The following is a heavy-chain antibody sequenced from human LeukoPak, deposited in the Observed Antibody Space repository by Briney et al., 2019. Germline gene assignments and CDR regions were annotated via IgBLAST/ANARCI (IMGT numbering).Heavy chain of an antibody. CDR2: FIGGGGST. D-gene: IGHD5-18*01. J-gene: IGHJ4*02. Sequence: GGSLRLSCAASGFTFSTYAMSWVRQAPGKGLEWVSSFIGGGGSTYSADSVKGRFTISRDNSKKTLYLQMKSLRAPDTAGYYCAKDLGMQVWFPLWGQGTLVTVSS. CDR3: AKDLGMQVWFPL. V-gene: IGHV3-23*01. CDR1: GFTFSTYA.